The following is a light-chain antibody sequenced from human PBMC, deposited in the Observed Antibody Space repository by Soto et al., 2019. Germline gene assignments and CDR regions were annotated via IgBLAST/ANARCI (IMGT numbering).Light chain of an antibody. CDR2: VAS. CDR1: QGISSW. V-gene: IGKV1-12*01. J-gene: IGKJ4*01. Sequence: DIQMTQSPSSVSASVGDTVTLTCRASQGISSWLAWYQQKPGKAPKLLISVASSLQSGVSSRFSGSGSGTDFTLTISSLQPEDSAIYYCQQGYRFVTFGGGTKVEIK. CDR3: QQGYRFVT.